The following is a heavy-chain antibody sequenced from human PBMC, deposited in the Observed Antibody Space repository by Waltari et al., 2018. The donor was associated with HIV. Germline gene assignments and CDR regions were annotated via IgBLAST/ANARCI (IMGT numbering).Heavy chain of an antibody. Sequence: DVQLVESGGVLGQIGGSQRLSCVGAGFGFCPYEMNWVRQAPGKGLEWIAYISSNGGAIHYADSVRSRFTISRDNAKSSLYLQMNSLRGEDTAIYYCARDDLIVRRPFGIWGQGTMVTV. CDR1: GFGFCPYE. V-gene: IGHV3-48*03. D-gene: IGHD3-16*02. CDR3: ARDDLIVRRPFGI. CDR2: ISSNGGAI. J-gene: IGHJ3*02.